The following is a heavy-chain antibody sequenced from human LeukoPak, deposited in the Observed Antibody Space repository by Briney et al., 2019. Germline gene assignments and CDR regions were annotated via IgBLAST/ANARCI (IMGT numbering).Heavy chain of an antibody. J-gene: IGHJ4*02. CDR1: GGSISSSSHY. CDR2: VST. D-gene: IGHD5-18*01. CDR3: ARAGYSYGIISYFDS. Sequence: ASETLSLTCTVSGGSISSSSHYWGWIRQPPGKGLEWIGVSTYYNPSLENRVTISRDTSKNQFSLKLSSVTAADTAIYYCARAGYSYGIISYFDSWGQGTLVTVSS. V-gene: IGHV4-39*01.